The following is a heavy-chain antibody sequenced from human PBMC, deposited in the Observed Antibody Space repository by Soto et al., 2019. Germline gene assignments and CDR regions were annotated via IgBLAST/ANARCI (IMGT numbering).Heavy chain of an antibody. V-gene: IGHV4-28*01. CDR2: IYYSGTT. CDR3: ARREIQGPIDY. Sequence: QVQLQESGPGLVKPSDTLSLTCAVSGYSISSSNWWGWIRQPPGKGLEWIGYIYYSGTTYYNPSLQSPVTMSADKHTNYFFLKLTSVTAVDRAVYYCARREIQGPIDYWGQGPLVTVSS. CDR1: GYSISSSNW. J-gene: IGHJ4*02. D-gene: IGHD1-26*01.